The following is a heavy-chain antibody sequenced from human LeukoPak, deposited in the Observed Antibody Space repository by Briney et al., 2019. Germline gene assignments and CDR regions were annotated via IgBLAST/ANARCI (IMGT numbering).Heavy chain of an antibody. Sequence: PSGTLSLTCAVSGGSISSSNWWSWVRQPPGKGLEWIGEINHSGSTNYNPSLKSRVTISVDTSKNQFSLKLSSVTAADTAVYYCARHRCSGGSCYPMNWFDPWGQGTLVTVSS. V-gene: IGHV4-4*02. CDR2: INHSGST. D-gene: IGHD2-15*01. J-gene: IGHJ5*02. CDR3: ARHRCSGGSCYPMNWFDP. CDR1: GGSISSSNW.